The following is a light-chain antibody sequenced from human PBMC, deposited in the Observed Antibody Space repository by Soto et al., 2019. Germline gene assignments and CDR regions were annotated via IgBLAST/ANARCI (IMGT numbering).Light chain of an antibody. CDR3: QQYDDLPLT. Sequence: DIQMTQSPSSLSASVGDRVTFTCQASQNINNYLNWYQQKPGKSPRLLIYDASNLETGVPYRFSGSGSETDFTFTIRSLQPEDVATYYCQQYDDLPLTFGGGTKVEIK. CDR2: DAS. V-gene: IGKV1-33*01. J-gene: IGKJ4*01. CDR1: QNINNY.